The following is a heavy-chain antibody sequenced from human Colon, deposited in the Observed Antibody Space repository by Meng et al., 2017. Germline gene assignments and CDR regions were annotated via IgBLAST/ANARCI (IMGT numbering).Heavy chain of an antibody. CDR3: ARINYAEDS. CDR2: INEDGIVT. Sequence: EAPLVESGGGLLQRGGSLRLSCAASGFTFSSYWMHWVRQVPGKGLVWVSRINEDGIVTNYADSVKGRFTVSRDNAKNTLYLQINSLRVEDTAVYYCARINYAEDSWGQGTLVTVSS. V-gene: IGHV3-74*01. D-gene: IGHD4-17*01. CDR1: GFTFSSYW. J-gene: IGHJ4*02.